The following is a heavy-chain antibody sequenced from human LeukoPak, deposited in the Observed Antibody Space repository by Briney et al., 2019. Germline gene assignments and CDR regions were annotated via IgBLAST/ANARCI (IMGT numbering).Heavy chain of an antibody. Sequence: ASVKVSCKASGYTFTSYAMNWVRQAPGQGLEWMGWINTNTGNPTYAQGFTGRFVFSLDTSVSTAYLQISSLKAEDTAVYYCARQDCSGGSCGGYFDYWGQGTLVTVSS. D-gene: IGHD2-15*01. CDR2: INTNTGNP. CDR3: ARQDCSGGSCGGYFDY. CDR1: GYTFTSYA. V-gene: IGHV7-4-1*02. J-gene: IGHJ4*02.